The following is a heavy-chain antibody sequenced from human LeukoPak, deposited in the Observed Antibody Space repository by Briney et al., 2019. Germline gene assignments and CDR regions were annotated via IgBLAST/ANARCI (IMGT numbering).Heavy chain of an antibody. V-gene: IGHV3-9*01. CDR2: ISWNSGSI. J-gene: IGHJ4*02. CDR3: AKGKGSYSNFPLDY. D-gene: IGHD4-11*01. Sequence: PGGSLRLSCAASGFTFSSYWMSWVRQAPGKGLEWVSGISWNSGSIGYADSVKGRFTISRDNAKNSLYLQMNSLRAEDTALYYCAKGKGSYSNFPLDYWGQGTLVTVSS. CDR1: GFTFSSYW.